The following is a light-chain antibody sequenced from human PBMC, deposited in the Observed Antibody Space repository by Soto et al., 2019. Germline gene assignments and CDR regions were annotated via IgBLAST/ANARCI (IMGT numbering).Light chain of an antibody. J-gene: IGKJ1*01. CDR1: QSISRY. V-gene: IGKV1-39*01. CDR2: GSF. Sequence: DIQMTQSPSSLSESVGDRVTITFGTSQSISRYLNWYQHKLGTAPKLLIHGSFKLQSGVPSRFSGSGSGTDFTLTISSLHPEDFATYYCQQSYNTPRTFGLGTKVDIK. CDR3: QQSYNTPRT.